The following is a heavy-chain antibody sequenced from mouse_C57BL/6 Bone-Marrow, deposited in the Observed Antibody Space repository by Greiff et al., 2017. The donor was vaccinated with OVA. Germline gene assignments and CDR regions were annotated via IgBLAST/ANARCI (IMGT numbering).Heavy chain of an antibody. CDR2: ISSGGSYI. V-gene: IGHV5-6*01. Sequence: EVKLMESGGDLVKPGGSLKLSCAASGFTFSSYGMSWVRQTPDKRLEWVATISSGGSYIYSPDSVKGRFTISRDNAKNTLYLQMSSLKSEDTAVYYCARHWDGAWFAYWGQGTLVTVSA. J-gene: IGHJ3*01. CDR3: ARHWDGAWFAY. CDR1: GFTFSSYG. D-gene: IGHD4-1*01.